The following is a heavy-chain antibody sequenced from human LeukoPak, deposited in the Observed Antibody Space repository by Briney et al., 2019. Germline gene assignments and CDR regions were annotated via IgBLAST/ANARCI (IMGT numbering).Heavy chain of an antibody. Sequence: ASVTVSYKVSGYTLTELSMHWVRQAPGKGLEWMGGFDPEDGETIYAQKFQGRVTMTEDTSTDTVYMELSSLRSEDTAVYYCATDRVVGATITDYWGQGTLVTVSS. D-gene: IGHD1-26*01. V-gene: IGHV1-24*01. CDR1: GYTLTELS. J-gene: IGHJ4*02. CDR3: ATDRVVGATITDY. CDR2: FDPEDGET.